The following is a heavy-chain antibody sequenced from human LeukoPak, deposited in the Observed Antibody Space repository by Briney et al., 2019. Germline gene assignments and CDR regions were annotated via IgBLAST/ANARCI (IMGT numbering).Heavy chain of an antibody. CDR1: GYTFTGYY. CDR3: ARGPGDGYYTERAFDI. CDR2: INPNSGGT. V-gene: IGHV1-2*02. D-gene: IGHD5-24*01. Sequence: ASAKVSCKASGYTFTGYYVHWVRQAPGQGLEWMGWINPNSGGTNYAQKFQGRVTMTRDTSISTAYMGLSRLRSDDTAVYYCARGPGDGYYTERAFDIWGKGTMVTVSS. J-gene: IGHJ3*02.